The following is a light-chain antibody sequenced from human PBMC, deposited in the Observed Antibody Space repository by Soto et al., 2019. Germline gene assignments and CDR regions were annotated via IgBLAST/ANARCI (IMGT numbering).Light chain of an antibody. V-gene: IGKV1-5*01. J-gene: IGKJ2*01. CDR1: QSISSW. CDR3: QQYNSYRYT. Sequence: DIQMTQSPSTLSASVGDRVTITCRASQSISSWLAWYQQKPGKAPKLLIYDASSLESGVPSRFSGSGSGTVGTLTISSLQPDDFATYYCQQYNSYRYTFGQGTKLEIK. CDR2: DAS.